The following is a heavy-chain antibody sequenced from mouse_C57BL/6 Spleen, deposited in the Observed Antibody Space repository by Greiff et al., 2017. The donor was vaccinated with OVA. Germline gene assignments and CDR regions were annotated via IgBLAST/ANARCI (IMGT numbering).Heavy chain of an antibody. CDR2: IDPEDGDT. Sequence: EVKLEESGAELVRPGASVKLSCTASGFNIKDYYMHWVKQRPEQGLEWIGRIDPEDGDTEYAPKFQGKATMTADTSSNTAYLQLSSLTSEDTAVDYCTRIYYGNYAWFAYWGQGTLVTVSA. CDR3: TRIYYGNYAWFAY. V-gene: IGHV14-1*01. D-gene: IGHD2-1*01. J-gene: IGHJ3*01. CDR1: GFNIKDYY.